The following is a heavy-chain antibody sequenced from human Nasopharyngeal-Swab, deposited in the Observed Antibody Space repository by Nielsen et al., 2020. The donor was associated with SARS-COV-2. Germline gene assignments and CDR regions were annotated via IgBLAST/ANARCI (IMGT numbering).Heavy chain of an antibody. CDR1: GYTFTSYG. V-gene: IGHV1-18*01. CDR2: ISAYNGNT. J-gene: IGHJ4*02. Sequence: ASVKAPCKASGYTFTSYGISWVRKAPGQGLEWMGWISAYNGNTNYAQKLQGRVTMTTDTSTSTAYMELRSVRSDDTAVYYCASSGQEDVDYWGQGTLVTVSS. CDR3: ASSGQEDVDY. D-gene: IGHD2-15*01.